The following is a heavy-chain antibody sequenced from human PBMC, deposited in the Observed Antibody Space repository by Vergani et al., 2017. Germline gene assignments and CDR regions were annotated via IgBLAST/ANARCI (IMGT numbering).Heavy chain of an antibody. CDR2: ISYDVTEK. D-gene: IGHD2-15*01. CDR1: GFSFGNYA. Sequence: QVKLEESGGGVVQPGRSLRLSCAASGFSFGNYAMHWVRQAPGKGLEWVGVISYDVTEKKYADSVNGRLNISIDNPKTTLYLQMNRLRPEETAVYYCATAGATYCRGASCYDFFEYWGQGTLVTVAS. CDR3: ATAGATYCRGASCYDFFEY. J-gene: IGHJ4*02. V-gene: IGHV3-30-3*01.